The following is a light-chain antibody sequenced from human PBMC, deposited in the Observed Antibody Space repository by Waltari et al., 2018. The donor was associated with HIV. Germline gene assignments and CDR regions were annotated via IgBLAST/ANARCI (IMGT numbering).Light chain of an antibody. J-gene: IGKJ4*01. CDR2: GAS. Sequence: EIAMTQSPALLSVFPGERATLSCRPSQSVSSNLAWYQQKPGQAPRPLIYGASTRATGIPARFSGSGSGTEFTLTISGLQSEDFAVYYCQLYNHGPPLTFGGGTKVEIK. CDR1: QSVSSN. CDR3: QLYNHGPPLT. V-gene: IGKV3-15*01.